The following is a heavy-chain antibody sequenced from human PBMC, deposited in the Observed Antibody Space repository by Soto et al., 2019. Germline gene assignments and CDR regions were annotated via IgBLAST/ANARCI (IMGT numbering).Heavy chain of an antibody. CDR2: IYYSGST. V-gene: IGHV4-59*01. D-gene: IGHD4-17*01. J-gene: IGHJ3*02. Sequence: KASETLSLTCTVSGGSISSYYWSWIRQPPGKGLEWIGYIYYSGSTNYNPSLKSRVTISVDTSKNQFSLKLSSVTAADTAVYYCARLFDYVSAFDIWGQGTMVTVSS. CDR3: ARLFDYVSAFDI. CDR1: GGSISSYY.